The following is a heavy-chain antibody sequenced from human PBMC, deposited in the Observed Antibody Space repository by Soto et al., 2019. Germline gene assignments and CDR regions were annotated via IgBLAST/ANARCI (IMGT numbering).Heavy chain of an antibody. CDR2: IYYSGST. CDR1: GGSISSYY. CDR3: ARGKWPSDYYYYMDV. D-gene: IGHD5-12*01. Sequence: ETLSLTCTVSGGSISSYYWSWIRQPPGKGLEWIGYIYYSGSTNYNPSLKSRVTISVDTSKNQFSLKLSSVTAADTAVYYCARGKWPSDYYYYMDVWGKGTTVTV. V-gene: IGHV4-59*01. J-gene: IGHJ6*03.